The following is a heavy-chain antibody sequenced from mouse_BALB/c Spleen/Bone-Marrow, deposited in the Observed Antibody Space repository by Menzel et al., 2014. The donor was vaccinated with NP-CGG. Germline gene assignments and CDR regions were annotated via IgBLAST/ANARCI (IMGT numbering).Heavy chain of an antibody. CDR1: GFTLSSYA. V-gene: IGHV5-6-5*01. D-gene: IGHD2-3*01. CDR3: ARGYDGYYGFAY. CDR2: ISSGGST. Sequence: EVKLMESGGGLVKPGGSLKLSCAASGFTLSSYAMSWVRQTPEKRLEWVASISSGGSTYYPDSVKGRFTISRDNARNILYLQMSSLRSEDTAMYYCARGYDGYYGFAYWGQGTLVTVSA. J-gene: IGHJ3*01.